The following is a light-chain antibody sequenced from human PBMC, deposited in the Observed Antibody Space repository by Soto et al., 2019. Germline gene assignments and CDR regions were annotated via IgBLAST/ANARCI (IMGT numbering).Light chain of an antibody. Sequence: IVMTQYPATLSVSPGESSTLSCRPSQSIXSYVCWYEPQPGQPPRILIXAQSNRGNGIPARFSGSGSGKDFTLTLSSLEPEDFAVSYCQQYKKWSPSTFGQGTRLEIK. CDR1: QSIXSY. V-gene: IGKV3-15*01. CDR2: AQS. J-gene: IGKJ5*01. CDR3: QQYKKWSPST.